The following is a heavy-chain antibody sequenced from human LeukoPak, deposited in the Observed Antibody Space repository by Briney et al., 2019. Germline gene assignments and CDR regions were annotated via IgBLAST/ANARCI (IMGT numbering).Heavy chain of an antibody. Sequence: GGCLRLSCAASGFSSSSCWMTWVRQAPGKGLEWVANIKQDGSEQKYVDSEKGRFTISRDNAKNSMYLQMNSLRAEDTAIDYCARTYNPDDSVYRPSDYWGQGTLVTVAS. J-gene: IGHJ4*02. CDR2: IKQDGSEQ. V-gene: IGHV3-7*05. D-gene: IGHD5/OR15-5a*01. CDR3: ARTYNPDDSVYRPSDY. CDR1: GFSSSSCW.